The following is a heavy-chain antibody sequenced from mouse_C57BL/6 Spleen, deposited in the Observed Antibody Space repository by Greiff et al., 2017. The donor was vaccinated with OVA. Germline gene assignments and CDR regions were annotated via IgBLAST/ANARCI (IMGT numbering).Heavy chain of an antibody. CDR1: GFTFSSYA. CDR3: AREGVGFYYYAMDY. CDR2: ISDGGSYT. V-gene: IGHV5-4*01. Sequence: EVNVVESGGGLVKPGGSLKLSCAASGFTFSSYAMSWVRQTPEKRLEWVATISDGGSYTYYPDNVKGRFTISRDNAKNNLYLQMSHLKSEDTAMYYCAREGVGFYYYAMDYWGQGTSVTVSS. J-gene: IGHJ4*01.